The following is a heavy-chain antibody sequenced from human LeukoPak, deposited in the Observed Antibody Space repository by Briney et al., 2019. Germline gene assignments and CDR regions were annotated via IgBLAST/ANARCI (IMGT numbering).Heavy chain of an antibody. CDR1: GFTFSSYD. Sequence: PGGSLRLSCAASGFTFSSYDMHWVRQAPGKGLEWVAFIRYDRSNKYYADSVKGRFTTSSDNSKNTLYLQMNSLRAEDTAVYYCGLGELSGYGMDVWGQGTTVTVSS. CDR2: IRYDRSNK. J-gene: IGHJ6*02. D-gene: IGHD3-10*01. V-gene: IGHV3-30*02. CDR3: GLGELSGYGMDV.